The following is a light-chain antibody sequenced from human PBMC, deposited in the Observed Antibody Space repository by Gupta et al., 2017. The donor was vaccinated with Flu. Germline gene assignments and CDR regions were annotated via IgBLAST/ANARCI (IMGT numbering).Light chain of an antibody. Sequence: DIQMTQSPSSLSASVGDRVTITCRASQNIDNSLSWFQQKPGKPPKLLIYVASSLRSGVPSRFSGGGSGTDFTLTLSRLQPEDFATYFCQQTDTTPYTFGQGTKFEI. CDR2: VAS. J-gene: IGKJ2*01. V-gene: IGKV1-39*01. CDR3: QQTDTTPYT. CDR1: QNIDNS.